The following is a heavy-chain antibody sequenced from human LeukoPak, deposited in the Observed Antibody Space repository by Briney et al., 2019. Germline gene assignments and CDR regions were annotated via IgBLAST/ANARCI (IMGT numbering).Heavy chain of an antibody. J-gene: IGHJ4*02. V-gene: IGHV4-59*01. D-gene: IGHD3-22*01. CDR2: IYYSGST. CDR1: GGSISSYY. Sequence: VKPSETLSLTCTVSGGSISSYYWSWIRRPPGKGLEWIGYIYYSGSTNYNPSLKSRVTISVDTSKNQFSPKLSSVTAADTAVYYCAGNYYDSTGPKYWGQGTLVTVSS. CDR3: AGNYYDSTGPKY.